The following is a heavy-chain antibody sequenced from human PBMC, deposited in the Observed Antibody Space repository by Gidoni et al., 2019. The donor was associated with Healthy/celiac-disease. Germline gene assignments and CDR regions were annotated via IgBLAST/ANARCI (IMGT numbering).Heavy chain of an antibody. Sequence: QVQLQQWGAGLLKPSETLSLTCAVHGGSFSGYYWSWIRQPPGKGLEWIGEINHSGSTNYNPSLKSRVTISVDTSKNQFSLKLSSVTAADTAVYYCARMRGDVEGYGMDVWGQGTTVTVSS. J-gene: IGHJ6*02. CDR1: GGSFSGYY. V-gene: IGHV4-34*01. CDR3: ARMRGDVEGYGMDV. D-gene: IGHD3-10*02. CDR2: INHSGST.